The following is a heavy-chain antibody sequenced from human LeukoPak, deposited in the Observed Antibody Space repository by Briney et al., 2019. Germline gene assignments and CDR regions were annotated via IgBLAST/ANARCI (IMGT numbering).Heavy chain of an antibody. J-gene: IGHJ4*02. CDR2: INWNGGST. CDR3: ARAHFSGSFGY. Sequence: GGSLRLSCAASGFTFDDYGMSWVRQAPGKGLEWVSGINWNGGSTSYAGSVKGRFTISRDNAKNSLYLQMNSLRAEDTAFYYCARAHFSGSFGYWGQGTLVTVSS. V-gene: IGHV3-20*04. D-gene: IGHD1-26*01. CDR1: GFTFDDYG.